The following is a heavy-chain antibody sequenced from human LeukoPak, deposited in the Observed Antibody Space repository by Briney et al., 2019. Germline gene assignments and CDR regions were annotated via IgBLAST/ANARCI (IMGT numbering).Heavy chain of an antibody. V-gene: IGHV3-48*01. CDR2: IGISSGNT. CDR1: GFTFSSYS. CDR3: ARDTKYAFDN. Sequence: GRSLRLSCAASGFTFSSYSMNWVRPAPGKGLEWISYIGISSGNTKYADSVKGRFTISGDKAKNSVYLQMNSLRVEDTAVYYCARDTKYAFDNWGQGTLVTVSS. J-gene: IGHJ4*02. D-gene: IGHD2-2*01.